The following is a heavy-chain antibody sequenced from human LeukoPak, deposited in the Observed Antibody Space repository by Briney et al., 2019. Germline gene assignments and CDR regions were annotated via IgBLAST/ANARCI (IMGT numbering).Heavy chain of an antibody. CDR1: GFTFTSFG. CDR2: ISADGAGR. J-gene: IGHJ4*02. CDR3: ARIITAAGSDY. Sequence: GGTLRLSCAASGFTFTSFGMSWVSQAPGKGLEWVSSISADGAGRYYADSVKGRFIISRDNSRNTLYMQMISLRAEDTAVYYCARIITAAGSDYWGQGTLVTVSS. D-gene: IGHD2-15*01. V-gene: IGHV3-23*01.